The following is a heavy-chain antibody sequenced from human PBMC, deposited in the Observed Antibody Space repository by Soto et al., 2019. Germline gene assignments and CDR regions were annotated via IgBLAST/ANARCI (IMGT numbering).Heavy chain of an antibody. CDR1: GDSVSSNSAG. CDR2: TYYKSKWYY. D-gene: IGHD1-1*01. V-gene: IGHV6-1*01. J-gene: IGHJ6*03. CDR3: ARGSWDDVSGHYYMDV. Sequence: SQTLSLTCDISGDSVSSNSAGWNWIRQTPSRGLEWPGRTYYKSKWYYTYAASVKSRITVSPDTSKNQFSLQLTSVTPEDTAVYYCARGSWDDVSGHYYMDVWDKETTVTVAS.